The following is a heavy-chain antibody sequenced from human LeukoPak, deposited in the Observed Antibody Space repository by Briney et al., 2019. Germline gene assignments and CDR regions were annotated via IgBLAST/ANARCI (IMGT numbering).Heavy chain of an antibody. CDR3: ARDLSPPRYYDGSGSPFDY. CDR1: GYTFTSYA. CDR2: INTNTGNP. J-gene: IGHJ4*02. Sequence: ASVKVSCKASGYTFTSYAMNWVRQAPGQGLEWMGWINTNTGNPTYAQGFTGRFVFSLDTPVSTAYLQISSLKAEDTAVYYCARDLSPPRYYDGSGSPFDYWGQGTLVTVSS. D-gene: IGHD3-22*01. V-gene: IGHV7-4-1*02.